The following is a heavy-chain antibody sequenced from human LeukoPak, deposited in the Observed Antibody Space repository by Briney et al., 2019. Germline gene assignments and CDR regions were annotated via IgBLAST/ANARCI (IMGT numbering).Heavy chain of an antibody. J-gene: IGHJ1*01. D-gene: IGHD3-10*01. CDR2: ISGSGGST. CDR1: GFTFSSYA. V-gene: IGHV3-23*01. CDR3: AKDGAPPTANYYGSGSYEYFQH. Sequence: GGSLRLSCAASGFTFSSYAVSWVRQAPGKGLEWVSAISGSGGSTYYADSVKGRFTISSDNSKNKLYLQMNSLRAEDTAVYYWAKDGAPPTANYYGSGSYEYFQHWGQGTLVTVSS.